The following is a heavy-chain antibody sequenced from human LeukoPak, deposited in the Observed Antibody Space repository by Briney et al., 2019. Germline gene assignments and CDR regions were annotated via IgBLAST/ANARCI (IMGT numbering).Heavy chain of an antibody. CDR3: VPGSGFAY. D-gene: IGHD6-19*01. V-gene: IGHV3-74*01. J-gene: IGHJ4*02. CDR1: GFTISRYR. CDR2: ITSDGSTT. Sequence: GGSLRLSCAASGFTISRYRMHWVRQAPGKGLVCVSRITSDGSTTNYADSVKDPFTISRYDAKNTLYLQMNSLRVEDTAVYYCVPGSGFAYWGQGSLVTVSS.